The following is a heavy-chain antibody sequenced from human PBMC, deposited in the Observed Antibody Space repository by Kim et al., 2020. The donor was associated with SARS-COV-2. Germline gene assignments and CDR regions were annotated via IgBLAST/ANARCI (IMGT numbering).Heavy chain of an antibody. CDR2: ISGSGGST. J-gene: IGHJ4*02. D-gene: IGHD1-26*01. CDR3: AKGPLSGSYLYYFDY. CDR1: GFTFSSYA. Sequence: GGSLRLSCAASGFTFSSYAMSWVRQAPGKGLEWVSAISGSGGSTYYADSVKGRFTISRDNSKNTLYLQMNSLRAEDTAVYYCAKGPLSGSYLYYFDYWGQGTLVTVSS. V-gene: IGHV3-23*01.